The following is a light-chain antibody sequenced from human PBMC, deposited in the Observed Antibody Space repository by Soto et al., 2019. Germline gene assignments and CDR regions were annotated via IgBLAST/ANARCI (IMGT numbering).Light chain of an antibody. V-gene: IGKV3-11*01. Sequence: EIVLTQSPATLSLSPGERATLSCRASQSVSSYLAWYQHKPGQAPRLLIYDASNRATGIPARLSGSGSGTDFTLTIISLEPEDFAVYYCQQRSNWSGTFGQGTKVEIK. CDR2: DAS. J-gene: IGKJ1*01. CDR3: QQRSNWSGT. CDR1: QSVSSY.